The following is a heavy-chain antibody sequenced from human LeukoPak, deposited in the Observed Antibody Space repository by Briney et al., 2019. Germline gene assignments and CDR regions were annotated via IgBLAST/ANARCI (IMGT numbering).Heavy chain of an antibody. CDR3: AGTYYDFWSGYSEYFQH. CDR2: IYHSGST. J-gene: IGHJ1*01. D-gene: IGHD3-3*01. CDR1: GYSISSGYY. Sequence: SETLSLTCAVSGYSISSGYYWGWIRQPPGKGLEWIGRIYHSGSTHYNPSPKSRVTISVDTSKNQFSLKLSSVTAADTAVYYCAGTYYDFWSGYSEYFQHWGQGTLVTVSS. V-gene: IGHV4-38-2*01.